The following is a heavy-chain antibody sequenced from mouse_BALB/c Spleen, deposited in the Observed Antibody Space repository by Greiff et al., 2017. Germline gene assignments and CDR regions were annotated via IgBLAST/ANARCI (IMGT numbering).Heavy chain of an antibody. Sequence: EVQLQQSGTVLARPGASVKMSCKASGYTFTSYWMHWVKQRPGQGLEWIGAIYPGNSDTSYNQKFKGKAKLTAVTSTSTAYMELSSLTNEDSAVYYCTEGLLQNAMDYWGQGTSVTVSS. J-gene: IGHJ4*01. CDR3: TEGLLQNAMDY. V-gene: IGHV1-5*01. CDR1: GYTFTSYW. D-gene: IGHD1-1*01. CDR2: IYPGNSDT.